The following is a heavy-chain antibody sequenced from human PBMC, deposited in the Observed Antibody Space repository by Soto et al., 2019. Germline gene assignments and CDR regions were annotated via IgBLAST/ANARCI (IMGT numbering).Heavy chain of an antibody. CDR2: IYHSGST. CDR3: ARASYDFWSGYPADYGMAV. J-gene: IGHJ6*02. CDR1: GGSISSSNW. Sequence: QVQLQESGPGLVKPSGTLSLTCAVSGGSISSSNWWSWVRQPPGKGLEWIGEIYHSGSTNDNPSRQRRVTISVDKSKNQFSLKLSSVTAADTAVYYCARASYDFWSGYPADYGMAVWGQGTTVAVSS. V-gene: IGHV4-4*02. D-gene: IGHD3-3*01.